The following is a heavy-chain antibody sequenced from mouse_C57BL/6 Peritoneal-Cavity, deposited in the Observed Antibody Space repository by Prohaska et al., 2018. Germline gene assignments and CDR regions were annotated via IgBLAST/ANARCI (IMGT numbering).Heavy chain of an antibody. CDR3: ARSTVVFDY. J-gene: IGHJ2*01. CDR2: IRNKANGYTT. CDR1: GFTFTDYY. V-gene: IGHV7-3*01. D-gene: IGHD1-1*01. Sequence: EVKLVESGGGLVQPGGSLSLSCAASGFTFTDYYMSWVRQPPGKALYLLGFIRNKANGYTTEYSASVKGRFTISRDNSQSILYLQMNDLRAEDSATYYCARSTVVFDYWGQGTTLTVSS.